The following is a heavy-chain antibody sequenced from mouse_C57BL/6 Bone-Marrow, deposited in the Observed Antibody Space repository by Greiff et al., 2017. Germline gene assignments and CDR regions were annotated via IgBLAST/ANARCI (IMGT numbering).Heavy chain of an antibody. CDR1: GYTFTSYW. V-gene: IGHV1-50*01. CDR3: ASGGDYDVDYFDY. J-gene: IGHJ2*01. D-gene: IGHD2-4*01. CDR2: IDPSDSYT. Sequence: QVQLQQPGAELVKPGASVKLSCKASGYTFTSYWMQWVKQRPGQGLEWIGEIDPSDSYTNYNQKFKGKATLPVDTSSSTAYMQLSSLTSEDSAVYYCASGGDYDVDYFDYWGQGTTLTVSS.